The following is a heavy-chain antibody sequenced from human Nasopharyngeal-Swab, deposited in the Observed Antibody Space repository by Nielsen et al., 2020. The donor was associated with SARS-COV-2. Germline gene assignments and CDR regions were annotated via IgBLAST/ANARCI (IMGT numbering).Heavy chain of an antibody. V-gene: IGHV3-13*01. J-gene: IGHJ2*01. D-gene: IGHD6-19*01. CDR1: GFTFSSYD. CDR2: IGTAGDT. CDR3: ARAGYSSGWFSGRWYFDL. Sequence: GESLKISCAASGFTFSSYDMHRVRQATGKGLEWVSAIGTAGDTYYPGSVKGRFTISRENAKNSLYLQMSSLRAGDTAVYYCARAGYSSGWFSGRWYFDLWGRGTLVTVSS.